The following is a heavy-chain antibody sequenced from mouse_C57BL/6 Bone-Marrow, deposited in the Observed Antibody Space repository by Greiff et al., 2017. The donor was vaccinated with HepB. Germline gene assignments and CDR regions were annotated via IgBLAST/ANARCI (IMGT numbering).Heavy chain of an antibody. D-gene: IGHD1-1*01. CDR2: ISYDGSN. CDR1: GYSITSGYY. Sequence: EVKVEESGPGLVKPSQSLSLTCSVTGYSITSGYYWNWIRQFPGNKLEWMGYISYDGSNNYNPSLKNRISITRDTSKNQFFLKLNSVTTEDTATYYCARDDYYGSSYGDYWGQGTTLTVSS. J-gene: IGHJ2*01. V-gene: IGHV3-6*01. CDR3: ARDDYYGSSYGDY.